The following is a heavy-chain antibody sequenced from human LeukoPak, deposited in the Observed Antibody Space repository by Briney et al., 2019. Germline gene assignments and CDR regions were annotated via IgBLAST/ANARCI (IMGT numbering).Heavy chain of an antibody. V-gene: IGHV1-18*01. CDR2: ISAYNGNR. D-gene: IGHD3-22*01. J-gene: IGHJ4*02. CDR1: GYTFTSYG. Sequence: ASVKVSCKASGYTFTSYGISWVRRAPGQGLEWMGWISAYNGNRNYAQKFQGRVTMTTDTSTSTAYMELRSLRSDDTAVYYCARERYYDSSGYPSYFDYWGQGTLVTVSS. CDR3: ARERYYDSSGYPSYFDY.